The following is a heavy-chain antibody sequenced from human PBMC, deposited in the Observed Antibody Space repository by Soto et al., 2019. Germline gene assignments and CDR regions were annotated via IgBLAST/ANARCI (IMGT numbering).Heavy chain of an antibody. Sequence: QVQLVESGGGVVQPGRSLRLSCEGSGFTFGYYGMHWVRQAPGKGLEWLAVISYDGSKHYYGASVKDRFTISRDNSKNTVYLEVNSLSPDDTAVYYCAQMGPGPILEKHFFYYLLDGLGPGTTVTFA. V-gene: IGHV3-30*18. CDR3: AQMGPGPILEKHFFYYLLDG. CDR1: GFTFGYYG. CDR2: ISYDGSKH. J-gene: IGHJ6*02. D-gene: IGHD3-3*01.